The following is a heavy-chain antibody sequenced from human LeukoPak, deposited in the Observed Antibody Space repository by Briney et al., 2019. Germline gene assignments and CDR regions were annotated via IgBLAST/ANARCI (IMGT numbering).Heavy chain of an antibody. J-gene: IGHJ4*02. D-gene: IGHD5-18*01. CDR3: AKDRGYSYGFGY. CDR2: ISYDGSNK. CDR1: GFTFSSYG. V-gene: IGHV3-30*18. Sequence: GRSLRPSCAASGFTFSSYGMHWVRQAPGKGLEWVAVISYDGSNKYHADSVKGRFTISRDNSKNTLYLQMNSLRAEDTAVYYWAKDRGYSYGFGYWGRGTLVSVSS.